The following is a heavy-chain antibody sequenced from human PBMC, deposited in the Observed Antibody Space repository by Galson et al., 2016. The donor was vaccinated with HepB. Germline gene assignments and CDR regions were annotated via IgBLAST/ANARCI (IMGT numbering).Heavy chain of an antibody. Sequence: SLRLSCAPSGFTFRTYSMHWVRQAPGKGLEWEALVSFDGKNKFYADSVKGRFTISKDNSQSALFLQMNSLRTDDTAVYFCARDRRPAGAFKSDRVGAADYWGQGTLVSVSS. D-gene: IGHD1-26*01. CDR3: ARDRRPAGAFKSDRVGAADY. J-gene: IGHJ4*02. CDR1: GFTFRTYS. V-gene: IGHV3-30*04. CDR2: VSFDGKNK.